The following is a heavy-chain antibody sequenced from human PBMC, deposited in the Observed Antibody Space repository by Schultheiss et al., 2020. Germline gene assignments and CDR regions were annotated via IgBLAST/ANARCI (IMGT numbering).Heavy chain of an antibody. Sequence: ASVKVSCKASGYTFTSYGISWVRQAPGQGLEWMGWISAYNGNTNYAQKLQGRVTMTRNTSISTAYMELSSLRSEDTAVYYCARAGNIVVVVADPQGFDYWGQGTLVTVSA. CDR1: GYTFTSYG. J-gene: IGHJ4*02. V-gene: IGHV1-18*01. CDR3: ARAGNIVVVVADPQGFDY. D-gene: IGHD2-15*01. CDR2: ISAYNGNT.